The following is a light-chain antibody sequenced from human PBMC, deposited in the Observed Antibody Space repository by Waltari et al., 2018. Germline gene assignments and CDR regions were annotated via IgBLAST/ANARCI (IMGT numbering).Light chain of an antibody. Sequence: QSALTQPASVSGSPGQSITIPCTGTTHAVGRYNYVSWYQHLPGKAPKLIIFEGSHRPSGVSNRFSGSKSGSTASLTISGLRADDAGDYYCHSFTDSNTFNFVFGPGTTVIVL. V-gene: IGLV2-14*01. J-gene: IGLJ1*01. CDR1: THAVGRYNY. CDR2: EGS. CDR3: HSFTDSNTFNFV.